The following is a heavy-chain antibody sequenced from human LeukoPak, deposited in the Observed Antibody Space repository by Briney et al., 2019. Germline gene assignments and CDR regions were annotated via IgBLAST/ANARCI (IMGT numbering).Heavy chain of an antibody. Sequence: GGSLRLSCVASGFPFSSHAMCWVRQAPGKGLEWVSYVSSGGNYIYYADSVKGRFTISRDNAKNSLYLQMNSLRAEDTAVYYCARDYSRRFDYWGQGTLVTVSS. J-gene: IGHJ4*02. CDR1: GFPFSSHA. CDR3: ARDYSRRFDY. V-gene: IGHV3-21*01. D-gene: IGHD6-13*01. CDR2: VSSGGNYI.